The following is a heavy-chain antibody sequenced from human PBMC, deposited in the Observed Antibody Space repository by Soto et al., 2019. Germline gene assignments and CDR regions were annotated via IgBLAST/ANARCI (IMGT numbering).Heavy chain of an antibody. CDR3: ARGAAREHYYNYYGMDV. V-gene: IGHV4-30-4*01. J-gene: IGHJ6*02. CDR1: GGSVISGDYY. CDR2: MYYSGST. Sequence: SETLSLTCTVSGGSVISGDYYWSWIRLPPGKGLEWIGCMYYSGSTSYSPSLKSRVTISVDRSKNQFSLKVNSVTAADTAVYYCARGAAREHYYNYYGMDVWGQGTTVTVSS. D-gene: IGHD6-6*01.